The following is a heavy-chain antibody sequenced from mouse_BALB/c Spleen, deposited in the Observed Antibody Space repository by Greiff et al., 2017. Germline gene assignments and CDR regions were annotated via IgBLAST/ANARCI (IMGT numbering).Heavy chain of an antibody. CDR3: ARVGLGHAMDY. J-gene: IGHJ4*01. Sequence: DVKLVESGGDLVKPGGSLKLSCAASGFTFSSYGMSWVRQTPDKRLEWVATISSGGSYTYYPDSVKGRFTISRDNAKNTLYLQMSSLKSEDTAMYYCARVGLGHAMDYWGQGTSVTVSS. CDR2: ISSGGSYT. CDR1: GFTFSSYG. D-gene: IGHD3-3*01. V-gene: IGHV5-6*02.